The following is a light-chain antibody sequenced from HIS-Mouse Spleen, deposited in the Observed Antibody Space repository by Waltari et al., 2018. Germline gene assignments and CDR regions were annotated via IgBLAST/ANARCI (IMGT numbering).Light chain of an antibody. CDR3: YSTDSSGNHRV. Sequence: SYELTQPPSVSVSPGHTASITCPGAALPQQQYAYLYQQKLGQAPVLVIYEDRKRPSEIPERFSGSSSGRMASLTISGDKVEDEADYYCYSTDSSGNHRVFGGGTKLTVL. CDR2: EDR. CDR1: ALPQQQY. V-gene: IGLV3-10*01. J-gene: IGLJ2*01.